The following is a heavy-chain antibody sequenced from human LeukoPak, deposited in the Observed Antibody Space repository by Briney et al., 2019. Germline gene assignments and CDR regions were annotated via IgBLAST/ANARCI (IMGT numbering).Heavy chain of an antibody. CDR2: ISGTGDTT. V-gene: IGHV3-23*01. CDR1: GFTFSSYV. J-gene: IGHJ3*02. D-gene: IGHD6-19*01. Sequence: TGGSLRLSCAASGFTFSSYVMSWVRQAPGKGLEWVSAISGTGDTTYYADSVKGRFTISVDNSKNTLYLQMNSLRAEDTAVYYCARDTDRRRSSGWYDAFDIWGQGTMVTVSS. CDR3: ARDTDRRRSSGWYDAFDI.